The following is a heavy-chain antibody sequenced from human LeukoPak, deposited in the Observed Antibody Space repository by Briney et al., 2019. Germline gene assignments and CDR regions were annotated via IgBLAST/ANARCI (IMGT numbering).Heavy chain of an antibody. CDR1: GFTFSSYW. CDR3: VRDLGSGTPFDY. CDR2: ITISETIT. Sequence: HAGGSLRLSCAASGFTFSSYWIHWVRQPPGKGLVWVSRITISETITDYADSVKGRFTISRDNAKNTVYLQMNNLRAEDTAVYYCVRDLGSGTPFDYWGQGALVIVSS. J-gene: IGHJ4*02. D-gene: IGHD1-14*01. V-gene: IGHV3-74*01.